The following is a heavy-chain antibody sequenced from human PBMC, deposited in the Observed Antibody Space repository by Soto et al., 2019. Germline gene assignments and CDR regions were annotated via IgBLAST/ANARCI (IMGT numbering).Heavy chain of an antibody. CDR2: IIPIFGTA. J-gene: IGHJ4*02. CDR3: ARDPYYYDSSGYFDY. Sequence: GASVKVSCKASGGTFSSYAISWVRQAPGQGLEWMGGIIPIFGTANYAQKFQGRVTITADESTSTAYMELSSLRSEDTAVYYCARDPYYYDSSGYFDYWGQGTLGTVSS. D-gene: IGHD3-22*01. V-gene: IGHV1-69*13. CDR1: GGTFSSYA.